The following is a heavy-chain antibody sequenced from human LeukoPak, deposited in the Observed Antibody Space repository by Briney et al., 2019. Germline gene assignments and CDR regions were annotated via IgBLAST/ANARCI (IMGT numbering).Heavy chain of an antibody. CDR1: GGSNYIYY. V-gene: IGHV4-59*12. CDR3: VRARGGSSWSGDFQP. D-gene: IGHD2-15*01. CDR2: MYYSAST. J-gene: IGHJ1*01. Sequence: SETLSLTRSVCGGSNYIYYWSCMPQSPGKGLERSVSMYYSASTNYNPSLESRVIISVDTSKNQFSLKVSSVTAADTAVYYCVRARGGSSWSGDFQPWGQGTLVTISS.